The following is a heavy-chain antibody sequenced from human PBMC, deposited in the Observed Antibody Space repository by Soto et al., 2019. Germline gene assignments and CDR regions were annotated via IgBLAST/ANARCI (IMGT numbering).Heavy chain of an antibody. J-gene: IGHJ6*03. CDR3: GKSNRYYYYMDV. V-gene: IGHV1-18*01. CDR2: ISAYNGNT. D-gene: IGHD2-21*01. Sequence: ASVKVSCKASGYTFTSYGISWVRQAPGQGLEWMGWISAYNGNTDYAQKLQGRGTMTTDTSTSTACIELRSLRAGDTAVYYCGKSNRYYYYMDVWGTGTPATVSS. CDR1: GYTFTSYG.